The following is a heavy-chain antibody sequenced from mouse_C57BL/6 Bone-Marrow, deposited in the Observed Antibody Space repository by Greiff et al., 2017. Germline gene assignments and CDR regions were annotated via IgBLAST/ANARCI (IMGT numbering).Heavy chain of an antibody. CDR3: EREEGMTTGYYDAMDY. D-gene: IGHD2-4*01. CDR1: GFTFNTYA. V-gene: IGHV10-3*01. Sequence: EVQLVESGGGLVQPKGSLKLSCAASGFTFNTYAMHWVRQAPGKGLELVARIRSKSSNYATYYADSVKDRFTISRDDSQSMLYLQMNNLKTEDTAMYYCEREEGMTTGYYDAMDYWGQGTSVTVSS. CDR2: IRSKSSNYAT. J-gene: IGHJ4*01.